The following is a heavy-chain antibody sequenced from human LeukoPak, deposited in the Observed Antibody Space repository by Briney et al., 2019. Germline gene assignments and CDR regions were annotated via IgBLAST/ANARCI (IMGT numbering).Heavy chain of an antibody. CDR2: IIPIFGTA. V-gene: IGHV1-69*13. Sequence: SVKVSCKASGGTFSSYAISWVRQAPGQGLEWMGGIIPIFGTANYAQKFQGRVAITADESTSTAYMELSSLRSEDTAVYYCATLPPPRRDGYNYGEQNFDYWGRGTLVTVSS. CDR3: ATLPPPRRDGYNYGEQNFDY. CDR1: GGTFSSYA. D-gene: IGHD5-24*01. J-gene: IGHJ4*02.